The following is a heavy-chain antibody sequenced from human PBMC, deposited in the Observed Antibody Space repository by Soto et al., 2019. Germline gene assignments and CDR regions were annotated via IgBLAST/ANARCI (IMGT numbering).Heavy chain of an antibody. CDR3: AKDVAYRVTLFDY. CDR2: ISGGADNT. V-gene: IGHV3-23*01. D-gene: IGHD2-2*01. Sequence: GGSLRLSCAASGFAFSSFGMSWVRQAPGKGLEWVSTISGGADNTHYADSGRGRFTISRDNSKNTVYLQMSSLRTDDTATYYCAKDVAYRVTLFDYWGQGALVTVSS. CDR1: GFAFSSFG. J-gene: IGHJ4*02.